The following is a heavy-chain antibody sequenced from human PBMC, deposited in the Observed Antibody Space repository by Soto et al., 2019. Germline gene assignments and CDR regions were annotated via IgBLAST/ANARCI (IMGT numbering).Heavy chain of an antibody. CDR2: SIPIFGTA. Sequence: QVQLVQSGAEVKKPGSSVKVSCKASGGTFSSYAISWVREAPGQGLEWMGGSIPIFGTATYAQKFKGRVTITADKSTSTAYMELSSRRFEDTAVYYCASSPRYYDSGGYDAYGGQGTLVTVSS. D-gene: IGHD3-22*01. CDR3: ASSPRYYDSGGYDAY. J-gene: IGHJ4*02. V-gene: IGHV1-69*06. CDR1: GGTFSSYA.